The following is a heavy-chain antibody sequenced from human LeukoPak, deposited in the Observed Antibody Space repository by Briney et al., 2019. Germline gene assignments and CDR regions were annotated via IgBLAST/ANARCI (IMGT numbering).Heavy chain of an antibody. CDR3: ARGAVVTDYYYYYMDV. CDR1: GYTFTSYY. J-gene: IGHJ6*03. Sequence: ASVKVSCKASGYTFTSYYMHWVRQAPGQGLEWMGIINPSGGSTSYAQKFQGRVTMTRDTSTSTVYMELSSLRSEDTAVYYCARGAVVTDYYYYYMDVWGKGTTVTISS. CDR2: INPSGGST. D-gene: IGHD4-23*01. V-gene: IGHV1-46*01.